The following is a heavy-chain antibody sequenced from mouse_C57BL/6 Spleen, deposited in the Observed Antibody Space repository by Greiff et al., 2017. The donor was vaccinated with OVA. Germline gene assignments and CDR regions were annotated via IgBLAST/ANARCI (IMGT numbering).Heavy chain of an antibody. CDR1: GYTFTSYW. Sequence: QVQLQQPGAELVRPGSSVKLSCKASGYTFTSYWMDWVKQRPGQGLEWIGNIYPSDSETHYNQKFKDKATLTVDKSSSTAYMQLSSLTSEDSAVYYCARHYYYGSSPYAMDYWGQGTSVTVSS. J-gene: IGHJ4*01. V-gene: IGHV1-61*01. CDR2: IYPSDSET. D-gene: IGHD1-1*01. CDR3: ARHYYYGSSPYAMDY.